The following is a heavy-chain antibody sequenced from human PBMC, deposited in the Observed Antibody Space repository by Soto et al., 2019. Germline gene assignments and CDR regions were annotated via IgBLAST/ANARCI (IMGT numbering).Heavy chain of an antibody. V-gene: IGHV3-7*01. CDR1: GFTFSSYW. J-gene: IGHJ4*02. D-gene: IGHD3-22*01. CDR2: IKQDGSEK. Sequence: GGSLRLSCAASGFTFSSYWMSWVRQAPWKGLEWVANIKQDGSEKYYVDSVKGRFTISRDNAKNSLYLQMNSLRAEDTAVYYCARDDSSGYYPRQLDYWGQGTLVTVSS. CDR3: ARDDSSGYYPRQLDY.